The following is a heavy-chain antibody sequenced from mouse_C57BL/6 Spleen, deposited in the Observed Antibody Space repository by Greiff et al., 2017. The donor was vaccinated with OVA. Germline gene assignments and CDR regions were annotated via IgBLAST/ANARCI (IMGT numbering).Heavy chain of an antibody. V-gene: IGHV1-19*01. Sequence: VQLQQSGPVLVKPGASVKMSCKASGYTFTDYYMNWVKQSHGKSLEWIGVINPYNGGTSYNQKFKGKATLTVDKSSSTAYMELNSLTSEDSAVYYGASITTVVQGYFDYWGQGTTLTVSS. CDR3: ASITTVVQGYFDY. J-gene: IGHJ2*01. CDR2: INPYNGGT. CDR1: GYTFTDYY. D-gene: IGHD1-1*01.